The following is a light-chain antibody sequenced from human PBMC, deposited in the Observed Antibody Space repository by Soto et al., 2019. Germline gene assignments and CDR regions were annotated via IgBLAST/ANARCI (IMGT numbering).Light chain of an antibody. J-gene: IGKJ4*01. CDR2: DAS. CDR3: QQRSSWPT. Sequence: EIVLTQSPATLSLSPGESATLSCRASETISRYLAWYQQKPGQAPRLLIHDASNRATGIPARFSGGGSGTDFTLTIRSLEPEDSAVYYCQQRSSWPTFGGGTKVEIK. CDR1: ETISRY. V-gene: IGKV3-11*01.